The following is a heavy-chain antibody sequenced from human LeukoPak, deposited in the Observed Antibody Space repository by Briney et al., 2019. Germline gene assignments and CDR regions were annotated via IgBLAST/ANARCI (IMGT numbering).Heavy chain of an antibody. CDR1: GGSISSYY. J-gene: IGHJ4*02. V-gene: IGHV4-59*01. CDR2: IYYSGST. CDR3: ASGYLGYRFDY. Sequence: SETLSLTCTVSGGSISSYYWSWIRQPPGKGLEWIGYIYYSGSTNYNPSLKSRVTISVDTSKNQFSLKLSSVTAADTAVYYCASGYLGYRFDYWGQGTLVTVSS. D-gene: IGHD6-13*01.